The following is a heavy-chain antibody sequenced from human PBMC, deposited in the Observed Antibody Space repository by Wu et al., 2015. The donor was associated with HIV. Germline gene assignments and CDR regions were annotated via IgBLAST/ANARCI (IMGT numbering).Heavy chain of an antibody. V-gene: IGHV1-18*01. J-gene: IGHJ4*02. D-gene: IGHD3-3*01. CDR1: GGTFNSYA. Sequence: QLVQSGAEVKKPGSSVKVSCKASGGTFNSYAISWVRQAPGQGLEWMGWISAYNGNTNYAQKLQGRVTMTTDTSTSTAYMELRSLRSDDTAVYYCARDRAAIFGVVTHFDYWGQGTLVTVSS. CDR2: ISAYNGNT. CDR3: ARDRAAIFGVVTHFDY.